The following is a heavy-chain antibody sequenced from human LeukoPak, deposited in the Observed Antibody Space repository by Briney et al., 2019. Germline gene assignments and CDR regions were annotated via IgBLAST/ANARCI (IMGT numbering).Heavy chain of an antibody. Sequence: SETLPLTCTVSGGSISSYYWSWIRQSDGKGLEWIGRIHARGGTDYNPSLKSRVTMSLDTSKNQLSLNLRSMTAADTAVYYCARSYDTSGYYYNFDYWGQGTLVTVSS. CDR3: ARSYDTSGYYYNFDY. CDR1: GGSISSYY. J-gene: IGHJ4*02. D-gene: IGHD3-22*01. V-gene: IGHV4-4*07. CDR2: IHARGGT.